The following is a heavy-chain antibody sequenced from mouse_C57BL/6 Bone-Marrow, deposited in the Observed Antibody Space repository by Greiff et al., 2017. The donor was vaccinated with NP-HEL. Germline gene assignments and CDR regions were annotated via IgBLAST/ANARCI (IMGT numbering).Heavy chain of an antibody. Sequence: QVQLQQSGPELVKPGASVKISCKASGYAFSSSWMNWVKQRPGKGLEWIGRIYPGDGDTNYNGKFKGKATLTADKSSSTAYMQLSSLTSEDSAVYFCARRAYYYGSSSDYWGQGTTLTVSS. J-gene: IGHJ2*01. V-gene: IGHV1-82*01. D-gene: IGHD1-1*01. CDR3: ARRAYYYGSSSDY. CDR1: GYAFSSSW. CDR2: IYPGDGDT.